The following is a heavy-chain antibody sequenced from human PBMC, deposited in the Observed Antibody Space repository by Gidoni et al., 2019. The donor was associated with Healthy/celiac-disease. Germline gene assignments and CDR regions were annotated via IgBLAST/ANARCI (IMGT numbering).Heavy chain of an antibody. CDR2: ISGSGGST. Sequence: EVQLLASVGGLVQPGGSLRLSCAASGFTFSSYAMSWVRQAPGKGLEWVSAISGSGGSTYYADSVKGRFTISRDNSKNTLYLQMNSLRAEDTAVYYCAKSGSGSYSREYDYWGQGTLVTVSS. J-gene: IGHJ4*02. CDR3: AKSGSGSYSREYDY. D-gene: IGHD1-26*01. V-gene: IGHV3-23*01. CDR1: GFTFSSYA.